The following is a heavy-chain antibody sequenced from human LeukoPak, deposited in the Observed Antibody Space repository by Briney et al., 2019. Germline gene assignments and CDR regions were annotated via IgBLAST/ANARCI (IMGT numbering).Heavy chain of an antibody. J-gene: IGHJ4*02. V-gene: IGHV3-23*01. CDR3: AKWGPPYYDSSGYAPYFDY. Sequence: GGSLRLSCAASGFTFSAYAMGWVRQAPGKGLEWVSVITKSGDDTYSADSVKGRFTLSRDNSKNMVYLQMNSLRVEDTAVYYCAKWGPPYYDSSGYAPYFDYWGQGTLVTVSS. D-gene: IGHD3-22*01. CDR2: ITKSGDDT. CDR1: GFTFSAYA.